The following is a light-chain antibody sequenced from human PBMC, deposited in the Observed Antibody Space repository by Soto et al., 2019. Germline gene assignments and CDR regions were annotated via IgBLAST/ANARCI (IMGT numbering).Light chain of an antibody. CDR1: QSISTF. Sequence: DIQMTQSPSSLSASVGDRVTITCRASQSISTFLNWYQQKPGKAPKLLNYGASNLESGVPSTFRGSGSGTDFTLTLSTLQPEDFATYYCHQCFSTPLLTFGGGNKVEIK. CDR2: GAS. J-gene: IGKJ4*01. V-gene: IGKV1-39*01. CDR3: HQCFSTPLLT.